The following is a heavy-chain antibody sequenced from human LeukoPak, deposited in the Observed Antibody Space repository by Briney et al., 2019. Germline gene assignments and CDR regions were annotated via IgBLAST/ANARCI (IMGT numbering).Heavy chain of an antibody. D-gene: IGHD3-10*01. CDR2: ISYDGSNK. CDR1: GFTFSSYA. CDR3: ARDRLGRGLDY. V-gene: IGHV3-30-3*01. J-gene: IGHJ4*02. Sequence: GGSLRLSCAASGFTFSSYAMHWVRQAPGKGLEWVAVISYDGSNKYYADSVKGRFTISRDNSKNTLYLQMNSLRAEDTAVYYCARDRLGRGLDYWGQGALVTVSS.